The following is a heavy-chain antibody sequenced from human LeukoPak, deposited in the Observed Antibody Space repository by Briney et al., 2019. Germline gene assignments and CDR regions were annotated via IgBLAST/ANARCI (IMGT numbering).Heavy chain of an antibody. J-gene: IGHJ6*02. CDR2: IYYSGST. CDR3: ARALGSYYYYAMDV. V-gene: IGHV4-59*01. D-gene: IGHD7-27*01. Sequence: PSETLSLTCTVSGGSISGYYWSWIRQPPGKGLEWIGYIYYSGSTNYNPSLKSQVTISVDTSKNQFSLKLSSVTAADTAVYYCARALGSYYYYAMDVWGQGTTVTVSS. CDR1: GGSISGYY.